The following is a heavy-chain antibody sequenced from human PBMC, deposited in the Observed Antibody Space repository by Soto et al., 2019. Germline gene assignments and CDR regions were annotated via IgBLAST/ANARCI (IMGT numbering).Heavy chain of an antibody. J-gene: IGHJ5*02. D-gene: IGHD3-10*01. CDR3: ARDWDSSGLFDP. V-gene: IGHV4-61*01. CDR1: GGSVSSGSYY. Sequence: PSETLSLTCTVSGGSVSSGSYYWSWIRQPPGKGLEWIGSISYSGSTKYNPSLESRVMISLDTSKNQFSLRLTSVTAADTALYYCARDWDSSGLFDPWGQGALVTVSS. CDR2: ISYSGST.